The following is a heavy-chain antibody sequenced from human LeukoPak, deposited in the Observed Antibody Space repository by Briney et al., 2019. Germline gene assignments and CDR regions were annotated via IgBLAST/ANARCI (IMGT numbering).Heavy chain of an antibody. D-gene: IGHD3-10*01. CDR2: IYTSGST. V-gene: IGHV4-4*07. Sequence: SETLSLTCTVSGGSISSYYWSWIRQPAGKGLEWIGRIYTSGSTNYNPSLKSRVTMSVDTSKNQFSLKLSSVTAADTAVYYCARLHINYGSGSYHPNYYYYYMDVWGKGTTVTISS. CDR1: GGSISSYY. J-gene: IGHJ6*03. CDR3: ARLHINYGSGSYHPNYYYYYMDV.